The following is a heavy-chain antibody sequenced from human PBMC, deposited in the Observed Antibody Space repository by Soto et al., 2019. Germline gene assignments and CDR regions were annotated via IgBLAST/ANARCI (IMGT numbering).Heavy chain of an antibody. V-gene: IGHV4-39*07. CDR3: ARTSLAIFGPSNDDYGMGV. J-gene: IGHJ6*01. D-gene: IGHD3-3*01. Sequence: SETLSLTCTVSGGSISSSSYYWGWIRQPTGKGLEWIGSIYYSGYTYYNPSLKSRFSITVYTSKNQFSLNLASVSAEDTAVYYCARTSLAIFGPSNDDYGMGVWGLGATVTVSS. CDR1: GGSISSSSYY. CDR2: IYYSGYT.